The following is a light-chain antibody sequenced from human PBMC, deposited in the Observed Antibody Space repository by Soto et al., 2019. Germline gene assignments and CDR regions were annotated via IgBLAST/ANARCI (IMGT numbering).Light chain of an antibody. CDR3: QQYGSSRT. CDR2: GAS. J-gene: IGKJ1*01. CDR1: QSVSSSY. V-gene: IGKV3-20*01. Sequence: EILLTQSTGTLSLSPGERATLSCRASQSVSSSYLAWYQQKPGQAPRLLIYGASSRATGIPDRFSGSGSGRDFTLTISRLEPEDFAVYYCQQYGSSRTFGQGTKIDIK.